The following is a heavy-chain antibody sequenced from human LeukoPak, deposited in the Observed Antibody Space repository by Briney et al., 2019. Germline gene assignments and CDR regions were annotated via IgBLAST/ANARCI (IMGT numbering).Heavy chain of an antibody. CDR2: ISLDGNNE. D-gene: IGHD1-1*01. CDR1: GFTFRNYY. V-gene: IGHV3-30-3*01. CDR3: ARDLSGHWTYDY. Sequence: GRSLRLSCAASGFTFRNYYMHWVRQAPGKGLEWVAVISLDGNNEYYADSVKGRFSLSRDNSMNTLYLQLNSLRTEDTAMYYCARDLSGHWTYDYWGQGTLVTVST. J-gene: IGHJ4*01.